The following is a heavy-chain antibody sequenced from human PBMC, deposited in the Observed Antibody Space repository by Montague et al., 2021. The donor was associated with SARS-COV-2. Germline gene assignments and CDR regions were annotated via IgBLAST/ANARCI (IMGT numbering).Heavy chain of an antibody. Sequence: SETLSLTCTVSGGSISSYYWSWIRQPPGKGLEWIGYINYSGSTNYNPSLKSRVTISVDTSKNQFSLKLSSVTAADTAVYYCARAPVAHITIFGVVTSFDYWGQGTLVTVSS. D-gene: IGHD3-3*01. V-gene: IGHV4-59*01. CDR3: ARAPVAHITIFGVVTSFDY. CDR1: GGSISSYY. CDR2: INYSGST. J-gene: IGHJ4*02.